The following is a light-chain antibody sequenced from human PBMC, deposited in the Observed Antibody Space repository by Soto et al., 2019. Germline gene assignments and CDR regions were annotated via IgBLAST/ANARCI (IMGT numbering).Light chain of an antibody. V-gene: IGLV1-40*01. CDR3: KSYAGSNTYL. J-gene: IGLJ1*01. CDR2: SNT. Sequence: QSVLTQPPSVSGAPGQSITISCSGSSSNLGTNYDVHWYQRLPETAPKLLIYSNTNRPSGVPVRFSGSKSGTSASLTVSGLQAADEADYFCKSYAGSNTYLFGSGTNVTVL. CDR1: SSNLGTNYD.